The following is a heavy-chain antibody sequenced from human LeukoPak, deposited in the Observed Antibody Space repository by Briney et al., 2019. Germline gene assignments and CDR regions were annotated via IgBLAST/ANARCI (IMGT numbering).Heavy chain of an antibody. D-gene: IGHD2-2*01. CDR1: GGSISSGGYY. V-gene: IGHV4-31*03. CDR3: ARASHCSSTSCSRLRYFDY. J-gene: IGHJ4*02. CDR2: IYYSGST. Sequence: SQTLSLTCTVSGGSISSGGYYWSWIRQHPGKGLEWIGYIYYSGSTYYNPSLKSRVTISVDTSKNQFSLKLSSMTAADTAVYYCARASHCSSTSCSRLRYFDYWGQGTLVTVSS.